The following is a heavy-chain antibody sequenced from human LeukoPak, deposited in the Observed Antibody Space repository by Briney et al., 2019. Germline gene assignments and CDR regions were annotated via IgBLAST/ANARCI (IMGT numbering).Heavy chain of an antibody. J-gene: IGHJ3*01. CDR1: GFTFSNYE. CDR2: IHSRVSTT. V-gene: IGHV3-48*03. Sequence: PGGSLRLSCAPSGFTFSNYEMNWVRQARGKGLEWLSYIHSRVSTTFYTDCVKGRFSISRDNAKNSVYVQMNSLRAEDTGVYYCARGGGFQYLLNAFDVWGRGTLVTVPS. D-gene: IGHD2-2*01. CDR3: ARGGGFQYLLNAFDV.